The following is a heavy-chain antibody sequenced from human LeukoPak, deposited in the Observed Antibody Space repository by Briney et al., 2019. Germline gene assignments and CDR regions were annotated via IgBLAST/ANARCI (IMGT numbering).Heavy chain of an antibody. V-gene: IGHV4-30-4*08. CDR3: AREEDHEYDY. J-gene: IGHJ4*02. CDR1: GGSISSGDYY. CDR2: IYYSGSA. D-gene: IGHD2-15*01. Sequence: SETLSLTCTVSGGSISSGDYYWSRIRQPPGKGLEWIGYIYYSGSAYYNPSLKSRVTISVDTSKNQFSLKLSSVTAADTAVYYCAREEDHEYDYWGQGTLVTVSS.